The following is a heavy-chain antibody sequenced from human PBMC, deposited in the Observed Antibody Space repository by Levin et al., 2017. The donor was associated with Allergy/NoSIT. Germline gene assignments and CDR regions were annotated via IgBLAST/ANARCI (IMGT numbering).Heavy chain of an antibody. CDR3: ASYGSGSYYHIARKYYFDY. D-gene: IGHD3-10*01. J-gene: IGHJ4*02. V-gene: IGHV4-59*01. CDR1: GGSISSYY. Sequence: PSETLSLTCTVSGGSISSYYWSWIRQPPGKGLEWIGYIYYSGSTNYNPSLKSRVTISVDTSKNQFSLKLSSVTAADTAVYYCASYGSGSYYHIARKYYFDYWGQGTLVTVSS. CDR2: IYYSGST.